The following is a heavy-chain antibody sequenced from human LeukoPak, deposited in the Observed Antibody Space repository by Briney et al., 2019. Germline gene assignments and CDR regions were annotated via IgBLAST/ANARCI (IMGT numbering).Heavy chain of an antibody. CDR1: GYSFSDYW. Sequence: AESPQISCKTSGYSFSDYWIGWVRQMPGRGLECMGIVFPGDSDTRYSPSFEGRVTISVDESISTAYLQWSSLEASDTAMYYCARLYGDYAYVQSWGRETLLTVSS. CDR2: VFPGDSDT. J-gene: IGHJ5*02. V-gene: IGHV5-51*01. D-gene: IGHD4-17*01. CDR3: ARLYGDYAYVQS.